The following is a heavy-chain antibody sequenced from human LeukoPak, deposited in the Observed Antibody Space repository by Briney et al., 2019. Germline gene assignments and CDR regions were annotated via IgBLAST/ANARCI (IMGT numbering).Heavy chain of an antibody. V-gene: IGHV3-21*01. J-gene: IGHJ4*02. D-gene: IGHD2-2*01. CDR1: GFTFSSYS. CDR3: ARAIRAIYCSSTSCYHLDY. Sequence: GGSLRLSCAASGFTFSSYSMNWVRQAPGKGLEWVSSISSSSYIYYADSVKGRFTISRDNAKNSLYLQMNSLRAEDTAVYYCARAIRAIYCSSTSCYHLDYWGQGTLVTVSS. CDR2: ISSSSYI.